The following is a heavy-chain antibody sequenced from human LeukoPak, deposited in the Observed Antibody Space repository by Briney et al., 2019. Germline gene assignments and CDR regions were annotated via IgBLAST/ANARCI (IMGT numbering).Heavy chain of an antibody. CDR3: ARLDYYDSSGYYYFDY. CDR1: GYSFTSYW. CDR2: IYPGDSDT. D-gene: IGHD3-22*01. V-gene: IGHV5-51*01. Sequence: HGESLKISCKGSGYSFTSYWIGWVRQMPGKGPEWMGIIYPGDSDTRYSPSFQGQVTISADKSISTAYLQWSSLKASDTAMYYCARLDYYDSSGYYYFDYWGQGTPVTVSS. J-gene: IGHJ4*02.